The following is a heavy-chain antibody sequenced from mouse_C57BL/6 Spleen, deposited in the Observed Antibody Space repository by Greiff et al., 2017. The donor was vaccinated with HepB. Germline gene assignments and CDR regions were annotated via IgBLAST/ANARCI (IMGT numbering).Heavy chain of an antibody. D-gene: IGHD2-3*01. CDR3: ARSAEWLLQFDY. CDR1: GYTFTSYW. J-gene: IGHJ2*01. Sequence: QVQLQQPGAELVKPGASVKLSCKASGYTFTSYWMHWVKQRPGQGLEWIGMIHPNSGSTNYNEKFKSKATLTVDKSSSTAYMQLSSLTSEDSAVYYCARSAEWLLQFDYWGQGTTLTVSS. V-gene: IGHV1-64*01. CDR2: IHPNSGST.